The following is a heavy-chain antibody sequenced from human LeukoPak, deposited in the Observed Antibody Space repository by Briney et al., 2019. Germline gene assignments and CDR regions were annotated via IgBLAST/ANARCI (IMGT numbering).Heavy chain of an antibody. J-gene: IGHJ3*02. V-gene: IGHV3-30*18. CDR1: GXTFSNYG. D-gene: IGHD1-26*01. CDR3: AKSIVGATGDAFDI. Sequence: PGGSLSLSWAASGXTFSNYGMHWVRQAPGKGLESVAVLSFDGSNKYYADSVKGRFTISRDNSKNTLYLQMNILRAEDTAVYYCAKSIVGATGDAFDIWGLGTMVTVSS. CDR2: LSFDGSNK.